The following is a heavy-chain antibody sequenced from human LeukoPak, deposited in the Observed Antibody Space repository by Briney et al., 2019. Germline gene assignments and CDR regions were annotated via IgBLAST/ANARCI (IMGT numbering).Heavy chain of an antibody. CDR1: GFTFSSYG. V-gene: IGHV3-33*01. CDR2: IWYDGSNK. CDR3: ARGGQWLVGDAFDI. D-gene: IGHD6-19*01. Sequence: PGRSLRLSCAASGFTFSSYGMHWVRQAPGKGLEWVAVIWYDGSNKYYADSVKGRFTISRGNSKNTLYLQMNSLRAEDTAVYYCARGGQWLVGDAFDIWGQGTMVTVSS. J-gene: IGHJ3*02.